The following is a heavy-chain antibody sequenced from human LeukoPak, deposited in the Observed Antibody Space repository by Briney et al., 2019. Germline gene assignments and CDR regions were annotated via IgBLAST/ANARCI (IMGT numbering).Heavy chain of an antibody. CDR3: ARGYDYVWGSYRYAKKYYFDY. CDR2: IYYSGST. J-gene: IGHJ4*02. Sequence: PSETLSLTCTVSGGSISSYYWSWIRQPPGKGLEWIGYIYYSGSTNYNPSLKSRVTISVGTSKNQFSLKLSSVTAADTAVYYCARGYDYVWGSYRYAKKYYFDYWGQGTLVTVSS. V-gene: IGHV4-59*12. D-gene: IGHD3-16*02. CDR1: GGSISSYY.